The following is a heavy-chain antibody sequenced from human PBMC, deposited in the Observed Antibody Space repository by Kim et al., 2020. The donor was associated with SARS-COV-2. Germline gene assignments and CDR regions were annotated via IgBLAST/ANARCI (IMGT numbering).Heavy chain of an antibody. V-gene: IGHV1-18*01. Sequence: KLQGRVTMTTDTSTSTAYMELRSLRSDDTAVYYCARDRLLYGDSPYYFDYWGQGTLVTVSS. CDR3: ARDRLLYGDSPYYFDY. D-gene: IGHD4-17*01. J-gene: IGHJ4*02.